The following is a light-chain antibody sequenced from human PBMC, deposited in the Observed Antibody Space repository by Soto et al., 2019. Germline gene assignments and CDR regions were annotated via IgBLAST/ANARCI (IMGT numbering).Light chain of an antibody. Sequence: DIQMTQSPSSLSASVGDRVTITCRASRSISNYLNWYQQKSGKVPRLLIYAASSLQPGVPSRFSGTGTGTAFTITITSLQPEDSATYYCQQSYSVPRFGQGTRVDLK. V-gene: IGKV1-39*01. CDR3: QQSYSVPR. CDR1: RSISNY. CDR2: AAS. J-gene: IGKJ1*01.